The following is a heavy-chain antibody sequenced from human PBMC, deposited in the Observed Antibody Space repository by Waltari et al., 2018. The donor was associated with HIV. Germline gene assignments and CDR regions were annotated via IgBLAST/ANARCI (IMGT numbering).Heavy chain of an antibody. Sequence: QVQLQQWGAGLLKPSETLSLTCAAYGGSFSGYYWSWIRQPPGKGLEWIGEINHSGSTNYNPSLKSRVTISVDTSKNQFSLKLSSVTAADTAVYYCARVHCSSTSCPGWGQGTLVTVSS. V-gene: IGHV4-34*01. D-gene: IGHD2-2*01. J-gene: IGHJ4*02. CDR2: INHSGST. CDR1: GGSFSGYY. CDR3: ARVHCSSTSCPG.